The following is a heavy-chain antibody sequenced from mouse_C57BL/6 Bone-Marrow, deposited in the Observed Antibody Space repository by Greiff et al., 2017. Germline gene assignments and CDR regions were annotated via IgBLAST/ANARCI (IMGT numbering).Heavy chain of an antibody. V-gene: IGHV1-69*01. CDR3: ASMYYYGSSYWFAY. CDR2: IDPSDSYT. CDR1: GFTFHSYW. D-gene: IGHD1-1*01. Sequence: QVQLLQPGAELVRPGASVKLSCTASGFTFHSYWMHWVKQRPGQGLEWIGEIDPSDSYTKYNQTFKGESTLTVDTSSSTAYLQLSSLTSEATAVYYCASMYYYGSSYWFAYWGQGTLVTVSA. J-gene: IGHJ3*01.